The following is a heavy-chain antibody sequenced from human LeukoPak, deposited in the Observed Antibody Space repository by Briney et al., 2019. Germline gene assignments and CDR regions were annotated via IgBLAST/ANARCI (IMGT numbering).Heavy chain of an antibody. CDR3: AREGDYGEYVFDY. D-gene: IGHD4-17*01. V-gene: IGHV4-30-2*01. J-gene: IGHJ4*02. CDR1: GGSISSGGYS. CDR2: IYHSGST. Sequence: SQTLSLTCAVSGGSISSGGYSWSWIRQPPGKGLEWIGYIYHSGSTYYNPSLKSRVTISVDRSKNQFSLKLSSVTAADTGVYYCAREGDYGEYVFDYWGQGPLVSVSS.